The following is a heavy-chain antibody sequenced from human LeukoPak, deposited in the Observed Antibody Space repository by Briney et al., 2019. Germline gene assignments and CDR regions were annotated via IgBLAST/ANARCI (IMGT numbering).Heavy chain of an antibody. CDR1: GGSFSGYY. CDR3: ARGLHYYDSSGYY. J-gene: IGHJ4*02. Sequence: SETMSLTCGVYGGSFSGYYWSWIRQPPGKGLEWIGEINHSGSTNYNPSLKSRVTISVDTSKNQFSLKLSSVTAADTAVYYCARGLHYYDSSGYYWGQGTLVTVSS. D-gene: IGHD3-22*01. CDR2: INHSGST. V-gene: IGHV4-34*01.